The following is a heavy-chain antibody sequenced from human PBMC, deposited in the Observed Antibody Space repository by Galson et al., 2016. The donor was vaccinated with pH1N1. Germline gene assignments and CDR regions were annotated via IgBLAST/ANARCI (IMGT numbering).Heavy chain of an antibody. D-gene: IGHD3-16*01. CDR2: ISSKGDIT. J-gene: IGHJ5*02. CDR1: GFTFSALG. CDR3: AKDIDGGAFQS. Sequence: SLRLSCATSGFTFSALGMNWVRQAPGEGLEWVSWISSKGDITYYADSVKGRVTIFRDNSTNTVSMHMKSLRAEDTALYYCAKDIDGGAFQSWSQGTRVTVS. V-gene: IGHV3-23*01.